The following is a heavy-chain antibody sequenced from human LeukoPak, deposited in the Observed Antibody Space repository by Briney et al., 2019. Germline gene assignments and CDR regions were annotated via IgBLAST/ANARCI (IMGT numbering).Heavy chain of an antibody. Sequence: SETLSLTCTVSGGSISSSSYYWGWIRQPPGKGLEWIGEINHSGSTNYNPSLKSRVTISVDTSKNQFSLKLSSVTAADTAVYYCARGGFYYYDSSGYYNYWGQGTLVTVSS. V-gene: IGHV4-39*07. CDR1: GGSISSSSYY. J-gene: IGHJ4*02. CDR3: ARGGFYYYDSSGYYNY. D-gene: IGHD3-22*01. CDR2: INHSGST.